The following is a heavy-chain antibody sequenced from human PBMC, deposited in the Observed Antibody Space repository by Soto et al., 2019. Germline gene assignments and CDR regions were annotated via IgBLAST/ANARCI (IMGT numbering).Heavy chain of an antibody. CDR3: AREEVYGTPVAAAAYFDY. Sequence: ASVKVSCKASGYTFTSYGISWVRQAPGQGLEWMGWISAYNGNTNYAQKLQGRVTMTTDTSTSTAYMELRSLRSDDTAVYYCAREEVYGTPVAAAAYFDYWGQGSLVTVSS. CDR2: ISAYNGNT. D-gene: IGHD6-13*01. J-gene: IGHJ4*02. V-gene: IGHV1-18*01. CDR1: GYTFTSYG.